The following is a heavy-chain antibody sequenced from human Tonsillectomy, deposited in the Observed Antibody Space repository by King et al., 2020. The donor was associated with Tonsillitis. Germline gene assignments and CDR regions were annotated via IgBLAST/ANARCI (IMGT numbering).Heavy chain of an antibody. V-gene: IGHV3-7*01. J-gene: IGHJ4*02. CDR3: AKDSYSKADY. CDR2: INHDGSAK. CDR1: GFTFSSSW. Sequence: EVQLVESGGGLVQPGGSLRLSCAVSGFTFSSSWMSWVRQAPGKGLEWVANINHDGSAKYYVDSVKGRFTISRDNAKNSLYLQMNSLRAEDTAVYYCAKDSYSKADYRGQGTLVTVSS. D-gene: IGHD1-26*01.